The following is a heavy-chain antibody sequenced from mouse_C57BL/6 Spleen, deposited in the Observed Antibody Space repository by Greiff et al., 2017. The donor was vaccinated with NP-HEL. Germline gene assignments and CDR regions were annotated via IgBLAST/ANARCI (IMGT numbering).Heavy chain of an antibody. CDR3: ARRTAVYYDDDMDY. D-gene: IGHD2-4*01. V-gene: IGHV1-69*01. Sequence: QVQLQQPGAELVMPGASVKLSCKASGYTFTSYWMHWVKQRPGQGLEWIGEIDPSDSYTNYNQKFKGKSTLTVDKSSSTAYMQLSSLTSGDSAVYYCARRTAVYYDDDMDYWGQGTTLTVSS. J-gene: IGHJ2*01. CDR2: IDPSDSYT. CDR1: GYTFTSYW.